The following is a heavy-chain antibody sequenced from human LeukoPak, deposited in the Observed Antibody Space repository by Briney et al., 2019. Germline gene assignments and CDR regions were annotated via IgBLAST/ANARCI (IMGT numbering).Heavy chain of an antibody. CDR1: GGSFSGYY. J-gene: IGHJ4*02. Sequence: SETLSLTCAVYGGSFSGYYWSWIRQPPGKGLEWIGEINHSGSTNYNPSLKSRVTISVDTSKNQFSLKLSSVTAADTAVYYCARPIRFLGTNYFDYWGQGTLVTVSS. D-gene: IGHD3-3*01. CDR2: INHSGST. CDR3: ARPIRFLGTNYFDY. V-gene: IGHV4-34*01.